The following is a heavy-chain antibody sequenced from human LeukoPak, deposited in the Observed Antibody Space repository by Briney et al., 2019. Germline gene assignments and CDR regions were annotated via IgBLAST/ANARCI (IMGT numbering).Heavy chain of an antibody. CDR3: ARVHYYGSGTYYFDY. Sequence: PSETLSLTCTVSGGSISSSNWWSWVRQPRGMGLQWIGEIYHSGTTNYNTLLKTRVTMSVDMSENHFSLNLSSVTAADTAVYFCARVHYYGSGTYYFDYWGQGTLVTVSS. CDR2: IYHSGTT. J-gene: IGHJ4*02. V-gene: IGHV4-4*02. D-gene: IGHD3-10*01. CDR1: GGSISSSNW.